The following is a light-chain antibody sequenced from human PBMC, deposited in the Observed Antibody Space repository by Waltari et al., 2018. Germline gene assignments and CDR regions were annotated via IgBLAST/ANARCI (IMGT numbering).Light chain of an antibody. J-gene: IGLJ2*01. CDR1: SSDVGAYNY. V-gene: IGLV2-14*03. CDR2: DVS. CDR3: SSYISSSTLEL. Sequence: QSALTQPASVSGSPGQSITISCTGTSSDVGAYNYVSWYQQHPGKASKLMIFDVSMRPSGVSNLFSGSKSGNTASLPSSGLQAEDEADYYCSSYISSSTLELFGGGTSLTVL.